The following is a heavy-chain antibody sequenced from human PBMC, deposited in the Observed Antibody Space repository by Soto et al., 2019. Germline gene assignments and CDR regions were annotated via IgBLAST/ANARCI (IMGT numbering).Heavy chain of an antibody. CDR2: IYSGGST. V-gene: IGHV3-53*01. CDR1: GFTVSSNY. J-gene: IGHJ4*02. D-gene: IGHD3-10*01. Sequence: GESLKISCAASGFTVSSNYMSWVRQAPGKGLEWVSVIYSGGSTYYADSVKGRFTISRDNSKNTLYLQMNSLRAEDTAMYYCARVNVYYGSGSYDYWGQGTLVTVSS. CDR3: ARVNVYYGSGSYDY.